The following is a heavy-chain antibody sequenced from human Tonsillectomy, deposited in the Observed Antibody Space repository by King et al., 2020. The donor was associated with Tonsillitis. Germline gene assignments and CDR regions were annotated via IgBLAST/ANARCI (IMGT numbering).Heavy chain of an antibody. CDR1: GFSLSNARMG. CDR2: IFSNDEK. J-gene: IGHJ6*02. Sequence: HVTLKESGPVLVKPTETLTLTCTVSGFSLSNARMGVSWIRQPPGKALEWLAHIFSNDEKSYSTSLKSRLTISKDTSKSQVVLTMTNMDPVDTATYYCARTVGVTTLFYYYYYSGMDVWGQGTTVTVSS. D-gene: IGHD4-11*01. CDR3: ARTVGVTTLFYYYYYSGMDV. V-gene: IGHV2-26*01.